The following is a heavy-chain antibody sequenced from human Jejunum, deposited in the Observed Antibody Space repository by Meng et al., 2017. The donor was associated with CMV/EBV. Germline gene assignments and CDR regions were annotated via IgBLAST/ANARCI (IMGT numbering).Heavy chain of an antibody. CDR2: IRYDESHE. V-gene: IGHV3-30*02. Sequence: QVQLVGSGGGLVQPGGSWRLSWLGSGFTFGEFGLHWVRQAPGKGLEWVALIRYDESHEYYADSVKGRFTISRDNSKNTLYLQMNSLRAEDTSVYYCARGFSYYVDYWGQGTLVTVSS. J-gene: IGHJ4*02. D-gene: IGHD3-3*01. CDR3: ARGFSYYVDY. CDR1: GFTFGEFG.